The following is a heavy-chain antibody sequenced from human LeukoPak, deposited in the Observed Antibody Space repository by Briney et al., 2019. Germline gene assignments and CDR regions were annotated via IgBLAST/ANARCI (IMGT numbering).Heavy chain of an antibody. Sequence: SETLSLTCAVYGVSFSGYYWSWIRQPPGKGLEWIGEINHSGSTNYNPSLKSRVTISVDTSKNQFSLKLSSVTAADTAVYYCARGTRMVAAGRAFDYWGQGTLVTVSS. CDR1: GVSFSGYY. D-gene: IGHD6-13*01. J-gene: IGHJ4*02. V-gene: IGHV4-34*01. CDR2: INHSGST. CDR3: ARGTRMVAAGRAFDY.